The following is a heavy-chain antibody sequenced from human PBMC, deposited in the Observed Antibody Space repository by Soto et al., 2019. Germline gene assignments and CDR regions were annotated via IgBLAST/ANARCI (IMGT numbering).Heavy chain of an antibody. CDR3: ARVRHYDILTGYYAHPDY. CDR2: ISAYNGNT. CDR1: GYTFTSYG. D-gene: IGHD3-9*01. J-gene: IGHJ4*02. Sequence: QVQLVQSGAEVKKPGASVKVSCKASGYTFTSYGISWVRQAPGQGLEWMGWISAYNGNTNYAQKLQGRVTMTTDTATSAAYMELKSLGSDDTAVYYCARVRHYDILTGYYAHPDYWGQGTLVTVSS. V-gene: IGHV1-18*01.